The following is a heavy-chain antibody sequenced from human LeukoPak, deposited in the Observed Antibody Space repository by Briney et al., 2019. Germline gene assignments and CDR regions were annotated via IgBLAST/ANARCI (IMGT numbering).Heavy chain of an antibody. V-gene: IGHV3-23*01. Sequence: GGSLRLSCAASGLTCSNYAMTWVRLAPGKGLEWVSSLSGSGGGTWYAGSVKGRFTISRDNSKNTLYLQMNSLRAEDTAVYYCAKDRTPYSRSGGYYLGAFDIWGHGTLVTVSS. D-gene: IGHD3-10*01. CDR3: AKDRTPYSRSGGYYLGAFDI. CDR2: LSGSGGGT. CDR1: GLTCSNYA. J-gene: IGHJ3*02.